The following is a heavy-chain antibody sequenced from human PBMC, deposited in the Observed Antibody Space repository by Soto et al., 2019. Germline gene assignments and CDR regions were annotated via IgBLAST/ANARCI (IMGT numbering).Heavy chain of an antibody. Sequence: ASVKVSCKASGDTFTSYYMHWVRQAPGQGLEWMGIINPSGGSTSYAQKFQGRVTMTRDTSTSTVYMELSSLRSEDTAVYYCASEYSSSSGFHYYYGMDVWGQGTTVTVSS. CDR2: INPSGGST. D-gene: IGHD6-6*01. CDR1: GDTFTSYY. J-gene: IGHJ6*02. V-gene: IGHV1-46*01. CDR3: ASEYSSSSGFHYYYGMDV.